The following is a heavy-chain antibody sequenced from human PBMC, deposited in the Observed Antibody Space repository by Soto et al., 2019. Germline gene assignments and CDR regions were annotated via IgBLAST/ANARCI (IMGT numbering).Heavy chain of an antibody. CDR2: IIPFLSAT. CDR1: GGHFDRFA. V-gene: IGHV1-69*01. Sequence: QVQLVQSGAEVKKPGSSVKVSCRASGGHFDRFALSWLRQAHGQGLEWMGGIIPFLSATTYAHKFQGRVTITADESASTLYLELRSLTSDDTAVYYCARGEDAHGDFGSMDVWGQGTSVTLSS. J-gene: IGHJ6*02. CDR3: ARGEDAHGDFGSMDV. D-gene: IGHD4-17*01.